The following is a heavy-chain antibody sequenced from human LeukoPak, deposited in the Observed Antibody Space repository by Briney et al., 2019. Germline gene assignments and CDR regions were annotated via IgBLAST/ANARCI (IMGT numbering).Heavy chain of an antibody. CDR1: GGSISSGGYY. D-gene: IGHD5-12*01. CDR3: ARDPSGRSPYFDY. Sequence: PSQTLSLTCTVSGGSISSGGYYWSWIRQHPGKGLEWIGYIYYSGSTYYNPSLKSRVTISVDTSKNQFSLKLSSVTAADTAVYYCARDPSGRSPYFDYWGQGTLVTVSS. CDR2: IYYSGST. J-gene: IGHJ4*02. V-gene: IGHV4-31*03.